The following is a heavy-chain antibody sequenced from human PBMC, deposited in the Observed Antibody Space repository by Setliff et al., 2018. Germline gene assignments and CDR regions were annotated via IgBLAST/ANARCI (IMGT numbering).Heavy chain of an antibody. V-gene: IGHV3-30*02. J-gene: IGHJ4*02. CDR2: VRFDGSYK. CDR1: GFVFGTYG. Sequence: SLRLSCAASGFVFGTYGMHWVRQAPGKGLDWVASVRFDGSYKVYADSVKGRFTISRDNSENTLFLQMTSLRPEDTGVYYCVKVKKPLIRGSGFDYWGRGTLVTVSS. CDR3: VKVKKPLIRGSGFDY. D-gene: IGHD3-10*01.